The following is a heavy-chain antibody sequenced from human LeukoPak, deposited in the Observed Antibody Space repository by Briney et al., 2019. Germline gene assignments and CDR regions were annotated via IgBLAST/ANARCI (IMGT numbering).Heavy chain of an antibody. V-gene: IGHV4-34*01. CDR2: INHSGCT. D-gene: IGHD6-19*01. J-gene: IGHJ6*02. CDR1: GGSFSGYY. Sequence: SETLSLTCAVYGGSFSGYYWSWIRQPPAKGLEWIGEINHSGCTNYNPSLKSRVTISVDTSKNQFSLKLSSVTAADTAVYYCARVKDSSGWTSRYYYGMDVWGQGTTVTVSS. CDR3: ARVKDSSGWTSRYYYGMDV.